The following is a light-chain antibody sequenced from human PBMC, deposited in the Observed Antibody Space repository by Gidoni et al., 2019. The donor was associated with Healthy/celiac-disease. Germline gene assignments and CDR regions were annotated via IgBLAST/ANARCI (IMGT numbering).Light chain of an antibody. J-gene: IGKJ4*01. V-gene: IGKV3-11*01. CDR2: DAS. CDR3: QQRSNWPLT. Sequence: EIVLPQSPATLSLSPGERATLSCRASQSVSSYLAWYQQKPGQAPRLHIYDASNRATGIPARFSGSGSGTDFTLTISSLEPEDFAVYYCQQRSNWPLTFGGGTKVEIK. CDR1: QSVSSY.